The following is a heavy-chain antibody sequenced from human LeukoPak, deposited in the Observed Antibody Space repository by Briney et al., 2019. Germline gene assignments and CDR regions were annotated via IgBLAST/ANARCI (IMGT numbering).Heavy chain of an antibody. CDR3: AKDRGGDYGYFGWFDS. J-gene: IGHJ5*01. CDR1: GFTFSSHW. CDR2: ISSRGDNI. V-gene: IGHV3-21*04. Sequence: PGGSLRLSCAASGFTFSSHWMHWVRLTPGKGLEWVSSISSRGDNIDYADSVKGRFTTSRDKFTNTLYLQMNSLRVDDTAAYYCAKDRGGDYGYFGWFDSWGQGTQVTVSS. D-gene: IGHD3-22*01.